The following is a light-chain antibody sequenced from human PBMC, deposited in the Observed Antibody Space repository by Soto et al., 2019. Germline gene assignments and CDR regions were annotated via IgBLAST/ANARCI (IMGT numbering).Light chain of an antibody. J-gene: IGLJ1*01. CDR3: SSYTSSRYV. CDR1: SSDVGNYNY. Sequence: LTQPASVSGSPGQSITISCTGTSSDVGNYNYVSWYQQHPGKAPKLMIYEVSNRPSGVSDRFSGSKSGNTASLTISGLQAADEADYYCSSYTSSRYVFGTGTKVTVL. V-gene: IGLV2-14*01. CDR2: EVS.